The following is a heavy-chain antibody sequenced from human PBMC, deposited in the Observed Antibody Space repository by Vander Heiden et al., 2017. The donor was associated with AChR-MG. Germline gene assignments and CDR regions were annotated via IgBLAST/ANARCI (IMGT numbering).Heavy chain of an antibody. CDR1: GFTFDDYD. CDR2: ISWNSGRI. CDR3: AKDPTPYYYGSGSYPDY. J-gene: IGHJ4*02. D-gene: IGHD3-10*01. V-gene: IGHV3-9*01. Sequence: EVQLVESGGGLVQPGRSLRLSCAASGFTFDDYDMHWVRQAPGKGLEWVSGISWNSGRIGYADSVKGRFTISRDNAKNSLYLQMNSLRAEDTALYYCAKDPTPYYYGSGSYPDYWGQGTLVTVSS.